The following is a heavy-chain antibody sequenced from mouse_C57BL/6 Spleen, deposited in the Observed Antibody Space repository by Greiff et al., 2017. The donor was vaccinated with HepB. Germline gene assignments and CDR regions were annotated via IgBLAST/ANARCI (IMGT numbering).Heavy chain of an antibody. J-gene: IGHJ4*01. CDR3: ARDYSNPGYAMDY. V-gene: IGHV1-69*01. CDR2: IDPSDSYT. Sequence: QVQLQQSGAELVMPGASVKLSCKASGYTFTSYWMHWVKQRPGQGLEWIGEIDPSDSYTNYNQKFKGKSTLTVDKSSSTAYMQLSSLTSEDSAVYYCARDYSNPGYAMDYWGQGTSVTVSS. D-gene: IGHD2-5*01. CDR1: GYTFTSYW.